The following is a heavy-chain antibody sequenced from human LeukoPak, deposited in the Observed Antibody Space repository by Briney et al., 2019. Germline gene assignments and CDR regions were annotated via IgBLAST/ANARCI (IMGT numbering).Heavy chain of an antibody. Sequence: ASVKVSCKASGYTFTSYAMHWVRQAPGQRLEWMGWINAGNGNTKYSQKFQGRVTITRDTSASTAYMELSSLRSEDTAVYYCARTLGDFDWFEFWGQGTLVTVSS. V-gene: IGHV1-3*01. CDR3: ARTLGDFDWFEF. D-gene: IGHD3-9*01. CDR1: GYTFTSYA. J-gene: IGHJ4*02. CDR2: INAGNGNT.